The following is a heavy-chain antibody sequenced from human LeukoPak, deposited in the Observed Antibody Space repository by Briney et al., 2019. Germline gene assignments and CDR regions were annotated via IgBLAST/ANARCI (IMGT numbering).Heavy chain of an antibody. CDR1: RGTFSSYA. CDR3: ASQILYSSGWSFDY. CDR2: IIPIFGTA. J-gene: IGHJ4*02. Sequence: ASVKVSCKASRGTFSSYAISWVRQAPGQGLEWMGRIIPIFGTANYAQKFQGRVTITADKSTSTAYMELSSLRSEDTAVYYCASQILYSSGWSFDYWGQGTLVTVSS. V-gene: IGHV1-69*06. D-gene: IGHD6-19*01.